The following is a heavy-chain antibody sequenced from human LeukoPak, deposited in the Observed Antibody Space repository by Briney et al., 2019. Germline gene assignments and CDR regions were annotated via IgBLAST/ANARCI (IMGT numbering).Heavy chain of an antibody. D-gene: IGHD6-19*01. CDR2: ISAYNGNT. Sequence: ASVKVSCKASGYTFTSYGISWVRQAPGQGLEWMGWISAYNGNTNYAQKLQGRVTMTTDTSTSTAYMELRSLRSDDTAVYYCARANRLSLAVAGAYWGQGTLVTVSP. V-gene: IGHV1-18*01. CDR1: GYTFTSYG. J-gene: IGHJ4*02. CDR3: ARANRLSLAVAGAY.